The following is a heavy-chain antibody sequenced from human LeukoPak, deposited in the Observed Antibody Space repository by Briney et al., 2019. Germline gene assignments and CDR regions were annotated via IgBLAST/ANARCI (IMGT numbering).Heavy chain of an antibody. CDR1: GFTFSSYG. J-gene: IGHJ4*02. CDR2: IWYDGSNK. V-gene: IGHV3-33*01. CDR3: ARGSYYYDSSGYLDY. Sequence: GGSLRLSCAASGFTFSSYGMHWVRQAPGKGLEGVAVIWYDGSNKYYADSVKGRFTISRDNSKNTLYLQMNSLRAEDTAVYYCARGSYYYDSSGYLDYWGQGTLVTVSS. D-gene: IGHD3-22*01.